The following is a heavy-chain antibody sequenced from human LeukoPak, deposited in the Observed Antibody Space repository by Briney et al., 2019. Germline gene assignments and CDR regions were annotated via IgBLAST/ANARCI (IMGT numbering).Heavy chain of an antibody. D-gene: IGHD3-3*01. CDR3: ARHGITIFGVAGLNWFDP. V-gene: IGHV4-34*01. CDR2: INHSGST. Sequence: SETLSLTCAVYGGSFSGYYWSWIRQPPGKGLEWIGEINHSGSTNYNPSLKSRVTISVDTSKNQFSLKLSSVTAADTAVYYCARHGITIFGVAGLNWFDPWGQGTLVTVSS. J-gene: IGHJ5*02. CDR1: GGSFSGYY.